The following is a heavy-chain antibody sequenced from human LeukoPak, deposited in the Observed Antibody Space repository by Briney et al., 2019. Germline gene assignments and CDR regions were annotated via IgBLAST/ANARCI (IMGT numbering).Heavy chain of an antibody. Sequence: ASVTVSCKASGYTFTGYYMHWVRQAPGQGLEWMGWINPNSGGTNYAQKFQGRVTMTRDTSISTAYMELSRLRSDDTAVYYCARAPAGRWEYYFDYWGQGTLVTVSS. D-gene: IGHD1-26*01. J-gene: IGHJ4*02. V-gene: IGHV1-2*02. CDR3: ARAPAGRWEYYFDY. CDR1: GYTFTGYY. CDR2: INPNSGGT.